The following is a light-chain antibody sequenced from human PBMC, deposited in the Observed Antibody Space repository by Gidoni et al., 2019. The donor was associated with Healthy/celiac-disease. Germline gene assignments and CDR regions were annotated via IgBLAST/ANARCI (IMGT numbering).Light chain of an antibody. CDR3: QSYDSSLRGV. CDR1: SSNIGAGYD. J-gene: IGLJ2*01. V-gene: IGLV1-40*01. CDR2: DNS. Sequence: QSVLTQPPSVSGAPGQRVTISCTGSSSNIGAGYDVHWYQQVPGTAPKLLIYDNSNRPSGVPDRFSGSKSGTSASLAITGLQAEDEADYYCQSYDSSLRGVFGGGTKLTV.